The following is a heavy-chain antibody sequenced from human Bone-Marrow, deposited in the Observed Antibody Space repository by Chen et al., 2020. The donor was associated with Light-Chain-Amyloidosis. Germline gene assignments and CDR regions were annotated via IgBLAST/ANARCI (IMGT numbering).Heavy chain of an antibody. Sequence: QVQLQESGPGLVKPSETLSLTCTVSGGSISSSTYYWGWIRQPPGNGPEWIATIHYSGKTYYNPSLKSRVTISIDTSKNQFSLKVTSVTAADTAVYYCARHMPWSGNFRLGWIDPWGQGTLVTVSS. D-gene: IGHD3-3*01. CDR2: IHYSGKT. CDR3: ARHMPWSGNFRLGWIDP. CDR1: GGSISSSTYY. V-gene: IGHV4-39*01. J-gene: IGHJ5*02.